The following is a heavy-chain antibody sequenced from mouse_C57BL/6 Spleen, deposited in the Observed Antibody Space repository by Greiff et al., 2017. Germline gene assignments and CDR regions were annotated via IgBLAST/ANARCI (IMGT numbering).Heavy chain of an antibody. J-gene: IGHJ4*01. CDR3: ASRGYYGSSPGAMDY. V-gene: IGHV1-55*01. Sequence: QVQLQQPGAELVKPGASVKMSCKASGYTFTSYWITWVKQRPGQGLEWIGDIYPGSGRTNYNEKFKSKATLTVDTSSSTAYMQLSSLTSEDSAVYYCASRGYYGSSPGAMDYWGQGTSVTVSS. CDR1: GYTFTSYW. CDR2: IYPGSGRT. D-gene: IGHD1-1*01.